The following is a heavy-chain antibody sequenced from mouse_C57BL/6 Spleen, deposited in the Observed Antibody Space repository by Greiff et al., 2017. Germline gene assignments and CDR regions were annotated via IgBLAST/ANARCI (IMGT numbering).Heavy chain of an antibody. J-gene: IGHJ3*01. CDR2: IDPENGDT. CDR1: GFNIKDAY. CDR3: TTRGNYGAWLAY. Sequence: EVQLQQSGAELVRPGASVKLSCTASGFNIKDAYMHWVKQRPEQGLEWIGWIDPENGDTEYASKFQGKATITAETSSNTAYLQLSSLTSEDTAVYYCTTRGNYGAWLAYWGQGTLVTVSA. V-gene: IGHV14-4*01. D-gene: IGHD2-1*01.